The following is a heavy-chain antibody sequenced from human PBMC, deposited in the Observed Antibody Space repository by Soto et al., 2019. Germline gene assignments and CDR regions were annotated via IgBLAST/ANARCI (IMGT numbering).Heavy chain of an antibody. Sequence: ASVKVSCKASGYTFTGYYMHWVRQAPGQGLEWMGWINPNSGGTNYAQKFQGRVTMTRDTSISTAYMELSRLRSDDTAVYYCARWLGSYGNWFDHWGQGTLVTVSS. V-gene: IGHV1-2*02. CDR2: INPNSGGT. D-gene: IGHD5-18*01. CDR1: GYTFTGYY. CDR3: ARWLGSYGNWFDH. J-gene: IGHJ5*02.